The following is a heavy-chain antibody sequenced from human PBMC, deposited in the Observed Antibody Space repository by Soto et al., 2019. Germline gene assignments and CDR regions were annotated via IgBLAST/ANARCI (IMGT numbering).Heavy chain of an antibody. CDR3: TRLLARYNRLSSHWSDP. V-gene: IGHV3-73*01. CDR1: GCTVSGSA. J-gene: IGHJ5*02. D-gene: IGHD1-20*01. CDR2: IRSKANSYAT. Sequence: GVGPDRSCAASGCTVSGSAMHWVRQASGKGLEWVGRIRSKANSYATAYAASVKGRFTISRDDSKNTAYLQMNSLKTEDTAVDYWTRLLARYNRLSSHWSDPCCLRT.